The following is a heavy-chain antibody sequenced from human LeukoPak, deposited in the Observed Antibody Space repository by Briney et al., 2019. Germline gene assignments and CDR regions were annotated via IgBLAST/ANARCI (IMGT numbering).Heavy chain of an antibody. D-gene: IGHD3-22*01. CDR3: ATTPGEYYYDSSGYYYFRY. Sequence: ASVKVSCKASGYTFTSYYMHWVRQAPGQGLEWMGIINPSGGSTSYAQKFQGRVTTTRDTSTSTVYMELSSLRSEDTAVYYCATTPGEYYYDSSGYYYFRYWGQGTLVTVSS. CDR2: INPSGGST. V-gene: IGHV1-46*01. J-gene: IGHJ4*02. CDR1: GYTFTSYY.